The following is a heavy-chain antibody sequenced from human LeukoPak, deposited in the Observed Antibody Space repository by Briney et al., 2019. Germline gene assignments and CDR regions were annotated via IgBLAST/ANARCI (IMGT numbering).Heavy chain of an antibody. D-gene: IGHD3-22*01. CDR2: ISGSGGST. V-gene: IGHV3-23*01. Sequence: PGGSLRLSCAASGFTFSSYAMSWVRQAPGKGLEWVSAISGSGGSTYYADSVKGRFTISRDNSKNTLYLQMNSLRAEDTAVYYCAKDIYPLTYDSSGYPAGDWGQGTLVTVSS. CDR1: GFTFSSYA. J-gene: IGHJ4*02. CDR3: AKDIYPLTYDSSGYPAGD.